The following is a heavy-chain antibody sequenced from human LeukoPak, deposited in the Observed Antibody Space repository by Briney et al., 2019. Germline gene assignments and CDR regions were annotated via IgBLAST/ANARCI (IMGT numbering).Heavy chain of an antibody. CDR2: IRSNGRET. CDR3: VKGGYTTYFDP. D-gene: IGHD2-15*01. Sequence: GGSLRLSCTASGFTFSSYSMSWVRQAPGKGLEWVSNIRSNGRETYCADSVKGRFTISRDNPENTLFLEMNSLRAEDSAVYYCVKGGYTTYFDPWGQGTLVAVSS. CDR1: GFTFSSYS. J-gene: IGHJ5*02. V-gene: IGHV3-23*01.